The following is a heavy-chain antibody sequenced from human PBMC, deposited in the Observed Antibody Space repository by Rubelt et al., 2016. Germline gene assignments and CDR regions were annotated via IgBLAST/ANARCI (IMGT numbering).Heavy chain of an antibody. CDR3: ARVMITFGGVIEVGWFDP. CDR2: ISAYNGNT. D-gene: IGHD3-16*02. Sequence: QVQLVQSGAEVKKPGASVKVSCKASGYTFTSYGISWVRQAPGQGLEWMGWISAYNGNTNYAQKPEGRVPMTTDTSTSTAYMGLRSLRSGDTAVYYCARVMITFGGVIEVGWFDPWGQGTLVTVSS. V-gene: IGHV1-18*01. J-gene: IGHJ5*02. CDR1: GYTFTSYG.